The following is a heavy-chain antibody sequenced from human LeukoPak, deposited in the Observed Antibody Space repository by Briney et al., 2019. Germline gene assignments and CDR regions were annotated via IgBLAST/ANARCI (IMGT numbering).Heavy chain of an antibody. CDR1: GGSISSYD. Sequence: SESLSLTRRVSGGSISSYDWIWIRQPAGKGLEWIGRIYTSGSTNYDPALKSRVTMSVDTYKAQISLNLSSVTAADTAVYYCARDSLGFRAFDIWGQGTMITVTS. J-gene: IGHJ3*02. CDR3: ARDSLGFRAFDI. D-gene: IGHD3-16*01. CDR2: IYTSGST. V-gene: IGHV4-4*07.